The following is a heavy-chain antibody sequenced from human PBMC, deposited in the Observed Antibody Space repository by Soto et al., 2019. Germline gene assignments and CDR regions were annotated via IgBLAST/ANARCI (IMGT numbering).Heavy chain of an antibody. CDR1: GYTLTELS. Sequence: GASVKVSCKVSGYTLTELSMHWVRQAPGKGLEWMGGFDPEDGETIYAQKFQGRVTMTEDTSTDTAYMELSSLRSEDTAVYYCATDFCSGGSCYRRHKDYWGQGTLVTVSS. CDR2: FDPEDGET. J-gene: IGHJ4*02. V-gene: IGHV1-24*01. D-gene: IGHD2-15*01. CDR3: ATDFCSGGSCYRRHKDY.